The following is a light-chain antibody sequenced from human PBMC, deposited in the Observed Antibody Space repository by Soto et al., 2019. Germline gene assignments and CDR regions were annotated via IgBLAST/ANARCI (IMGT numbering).Light chain of an antibody. Sequence: DIVMTQSPDSVAVSLGERATINCESSQSVLSSSNNKNFLAWYQQKPGQSPKLLIYWASTRESGVPDRFSGSGSGTDFTLTISSLQAEDVAVYYCQQYYRIPYTFGHGTKLEI. CDR2: WAS. CDR3: QQYYRIPYT. J-gene: IGKJ2*01. CDR1: QSVLSSSNNKNF. V-gene: IGKV4-1*01.